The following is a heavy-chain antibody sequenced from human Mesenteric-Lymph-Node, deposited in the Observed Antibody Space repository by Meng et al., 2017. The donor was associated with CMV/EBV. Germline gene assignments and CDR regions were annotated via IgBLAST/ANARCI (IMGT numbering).Heavy chain of an antibody. J-gene: IGHJ4*02. D-gene: IGHD5-24*01. CDR3: AKLGWVPNY. CDR1: GSTFSTYS. Sequence: GESLKISCAASGSTFSTYSMNWVRQAPGKGLEWVSSISSSSTYIYYADSVKGRFTISRDNAKNSLYLQMNSLRAEDTAVYYCAKLGWVPNYWGQGTLVTVSS. V-gene: IGHV3-21*01. CDR2: ISSSSTYI.